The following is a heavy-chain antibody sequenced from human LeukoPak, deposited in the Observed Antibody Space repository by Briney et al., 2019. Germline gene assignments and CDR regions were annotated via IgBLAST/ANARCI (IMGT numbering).Heavy chain of an antibody. D-gene: IGHD3-3*01. Sequence: PSETLSLTCAVYGGSFSGYYWSWIRQPSGKGLEWIGEINHSGSTNYNPSLKSRVTISVDTSKNQFSLKLSSVTAADTAVYYCARGGTIFGVVIPIRWFDPWGQGTLVTVSS. V-gene: IGHV4-34*01. CDR2: INHSGST. J-gene: IGHJ5*02. CDR1: GGSFSGYY. CDR3: ARGGTIFGVVIPIRWFDP.